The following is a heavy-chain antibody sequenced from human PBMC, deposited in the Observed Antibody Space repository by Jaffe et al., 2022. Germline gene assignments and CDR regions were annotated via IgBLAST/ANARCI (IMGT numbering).Heavy chain of an antibody. CDR1: GYTFTSYG. CDR2: ISAYNGNT. J-gene: IGHJ4*02. Sequence: QVQLVQSGAEVKKPGASVKVSCKASGYTFTSYGISWVRQAPGQGLEWMGWISAYNGNTNYAQKLQGRVTMTTDTSTSTAYMELRSLRSDDTAVYYCARDIPPRWSSSTSHFDYWGQGTLVTVSS. V-gene: IGHV1-18*01. D-gene: IGHD2-2*01. CDR3: ARDIPPRWSSSTSHFDY.